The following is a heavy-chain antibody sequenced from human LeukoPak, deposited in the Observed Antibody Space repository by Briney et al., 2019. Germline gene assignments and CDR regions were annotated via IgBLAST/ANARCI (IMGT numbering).Heavy chain of an antibody. Sequence: GGSLRLSCAASGFSFTTYWMSWVRQAPGKGLEWVANIKQDGTEKYYVDSVKGRFTISRDNAKNSLYLQMNRLRAEDTAAYYCAKLAKYFYGSETYYFFEHWGQGTPVTASS. D-gene: IGHD3-10*01. CDR1: GFSFTTYW. CDR3: AKLAKYFYGSETYYFFEH. V-gene: IGHV3-7*01. J-gene: IGHJ4*02. CDR2: IKQDGTEK.